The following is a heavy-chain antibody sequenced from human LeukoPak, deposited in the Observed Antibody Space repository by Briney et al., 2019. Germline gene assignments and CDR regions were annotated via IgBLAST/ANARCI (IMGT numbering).Heavy chain of an antibody. CDR1: GYTFTSYD. Sequence: ASVKASCKASGYTFTSYDINWVRQATGQGLEWMGWMNPNSGNTGYAQKFQGRVTMTRNTSISTAYMELSSLSSEDTAVYYCASLVRGYSYGYHYYYMDVWGKGTTVTVSS. J-gene: IGHJ6*03. V-gene: IGHV1-8*01. CDR3: ASLVRGYSYGYHYYYMDV. D-gene: IGHD5-18*01. CDR2: MNPNSGNT.